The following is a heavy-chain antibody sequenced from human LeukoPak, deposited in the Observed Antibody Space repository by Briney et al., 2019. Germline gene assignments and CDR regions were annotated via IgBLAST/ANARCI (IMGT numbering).Heavy chain of an antibody. CDR1: GYTISSGYY. D-gene: IGHD3-10*01. Sequence: SETLSLTCAVSGYTISSGYYWGWIRQPPGKGLEWIGSIYQSGSTYYNPSLKSRVTISVDTSKNQFSLKLSSVTAADTAVYYCARANYGSGRTTFDPWGQGTLVTVSS. J-gene: IGHJ5*02. CDR2: IYQSGST. CDR3: ARANYGSGRTTFDP. V-gene: IGHV4-38-2*01.